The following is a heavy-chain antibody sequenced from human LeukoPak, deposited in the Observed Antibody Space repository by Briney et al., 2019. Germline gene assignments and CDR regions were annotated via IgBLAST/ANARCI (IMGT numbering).Heavy chain of an antibody. J-gene: IGHJ6*02. V-gene: IGHV4-39*01. CDR2: IYYSGST. CDR1: GGSISSSSYY. D-gene: IGHD2-21*02. Sequence: SETLSLTCTVSGGSISSSSYYWGWIRQPPGKGLEWIGSIYYSGSTYYNPSLKSRVTISVDTSENQFSLKLSSVTAADTAVYYCARLVVVTALNYYYYYGMDVWGQGTTVTVSS. CDR3: ARLVVVTALNYYYYYGMDV.